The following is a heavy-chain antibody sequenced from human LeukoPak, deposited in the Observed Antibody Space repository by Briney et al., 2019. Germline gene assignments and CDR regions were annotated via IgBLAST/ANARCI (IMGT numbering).Heavy chain of an antibody. CDR2: INHSGST. J-gene: IGHJ6*03. D-gene: IGHD4-11*01. V-gene: IGHV4-34*01. CDR3: ARINTVTTLGSYYYYMDV. Sequence: SETLSLTCAVYGGSFSGYYWSWIRRPPGKGLEWIGEINHSGSTNYNPSLKSRVTISVDTSKNQFSLKLSSVTAADTAVYYCARINTVTTLGSYYYYMDVWAKGPRSPSP. CDR1: GGSFSGYY.